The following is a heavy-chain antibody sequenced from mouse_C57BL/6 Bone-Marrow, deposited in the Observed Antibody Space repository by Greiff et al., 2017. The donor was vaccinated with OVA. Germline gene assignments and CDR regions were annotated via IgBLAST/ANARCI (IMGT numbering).Heavy chain of an antibody. CDR2: IDPENGDT. V-gene: IGHV14-4*01. D-gene: IGHD4-1*01. CDR3: TTPGGFYAMDY. CDR1: GFNIKDDY. Sequence: EVKLMESGAELVRPGASVKLSCTASGFNIKDDYMHWVKQRPEQGLEWIGWIDPENGDTEYASKFQGKATITADTSSNTAYLQLSSLTSEDTAVYYCTTPGGFYAMDYWGQGTSVTVSS. J-gene: IGHJ4*01.